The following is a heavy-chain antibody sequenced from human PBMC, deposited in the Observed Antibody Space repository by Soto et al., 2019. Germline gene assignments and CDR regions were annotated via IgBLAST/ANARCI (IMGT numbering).Heavy chain of an antibody. J-gene: IGHJ6*02. Sequence: QVQLVESGGGVVQPGRSLRLSCAASGFTFSSYGMHWVRQAPGKGLEWVAVISYDGSNKYYADSVKGRFTISRDNSKNTLYLQMNSLRAEDTAVYYCAKDSRGGVVADNPYYYYYGMDVWGQGTTVTVSS. CDR2: ISYDGSNK. V-gene: IGHV3-30*18. CDR3: AKDSRGGVVADNPYYYYYGMDV. D-gene: IGHD2-15*01. CDR1: GFTFSSYG.